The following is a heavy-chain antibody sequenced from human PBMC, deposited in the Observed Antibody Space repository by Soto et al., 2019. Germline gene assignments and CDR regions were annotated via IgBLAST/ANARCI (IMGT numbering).Heavy chain of an antibody. CDR1: GDRVSSNSAA. Sequence: SQTLSLTCDISGDRVSSNSAAWNWIRQFPSGGLEWLGRTYYRSKWYNDYTRSVRSRISINPDTSKNQFSLHLNSVTPEDTAVYYGRDGYWGQGTLVTVSS. CDR3: RDGY. CDR2: TYYRSKWYN. J-gene: IGHJ4*02. V-gene: IGHV6-1*01.